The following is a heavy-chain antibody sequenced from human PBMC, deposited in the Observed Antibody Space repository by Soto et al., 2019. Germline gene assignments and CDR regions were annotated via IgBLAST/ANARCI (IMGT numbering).Heavy chain of an antibody. CDR2: INWIGGST. D-gene: IGHD3-22*01. CDR3: ARDTYYYDSSGYPNWFDP. CDR1: GFIFGAHA. Sequence: PGGSLRLSCAASGFIFGAHAMSWVRQAPGKGLEWVSAINWIGGSTNYADSVKGRFTISRDNSKNMLYLQINSLRAEDTAVYYCARDTYYYDSSGYPNWFDPWGQGTLVTVSS. V-gene: IGHV3-20*04. J-gene: IGHJ5*02.